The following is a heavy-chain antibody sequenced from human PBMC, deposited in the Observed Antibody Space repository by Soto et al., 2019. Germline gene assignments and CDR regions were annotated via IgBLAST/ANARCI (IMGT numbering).Heavy chain of an antibody. CDR2: IYLGDSDT. Sequence: GESLKISCKGSGYSFITYWIGWVRQMPGKGLQWMGIIYLGDSDTTYSPSFEGQVTISLDKSIATAYLQWSSLKASDTAIYYCARGIKGGTPFYAMDVWGQGTTVTVSS. D-gene: IGHD1-26*01. J-gene: IGHJ6*02. CDR3: ARGIKGGTPFYAMDV. CDR1: GYSFITYW. V-gene: IGHV5-51*01.